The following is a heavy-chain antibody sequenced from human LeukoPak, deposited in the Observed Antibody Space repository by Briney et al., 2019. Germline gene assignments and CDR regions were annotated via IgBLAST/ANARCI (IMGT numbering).Heavy chain of an antibody. Sequence: PGGSLRLSCAASGFTFSSYWMHWVRQAPGKGLVWVSRINSDGSDTTYADSVKGRFTISRDNSKNTLYLQMNSLRAEDTAVYYCAKKFRMGFFDYWGQGTLVTVSS. J-gene: IGHJ4*02. CDR2: INSDGSDT. V-gene: IGHV3-74*01. CDR3: AKKFRMGFFDY. D-gene: IGHD1-14*01. CDR1: GFTFSSYW.